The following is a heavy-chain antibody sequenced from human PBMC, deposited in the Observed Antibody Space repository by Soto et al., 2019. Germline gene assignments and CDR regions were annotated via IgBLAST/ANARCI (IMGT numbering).Heavy chain of an antibody. CDR2: IIPIFGTA. V-gene: IGHV1-69*13. Sequence: ASVKVSCKASGGTFSSYAISWVRQAPGQGLEWMGGIIPIFGTANYAQKFQGRVTITADESTSTAYMELSSLRSEDTAVYYCAREYGSGSFNYGMDVWGQGTTVTVSS. CDR3: AREYGSGSFNYGMDV. CDR1: GGTFSSYA. D-gene: IGHD3-10*01. J-gene: IGHJ6*02.